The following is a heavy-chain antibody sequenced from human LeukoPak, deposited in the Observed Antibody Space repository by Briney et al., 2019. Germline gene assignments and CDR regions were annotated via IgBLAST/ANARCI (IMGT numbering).Heavy chain of an antibody. Sequence: KPSETLSLTCAVSGYSISSDYYWGWIRQPPGKGLEWIGNSYRSGSTDYNPSLKSRVTLSVDTSKNQFSLKLSSATAADTAVYYCARVSTTVAVKYWGQGILVTISS. V-gene: IGHV4-38-2*01. CDR3: ARVSTTVAVKY. J-gene: IGHJ4*02. CDR1: GYSISSDYY. CDR2: SYRSGST. D-gene: IGHD4-11*01.